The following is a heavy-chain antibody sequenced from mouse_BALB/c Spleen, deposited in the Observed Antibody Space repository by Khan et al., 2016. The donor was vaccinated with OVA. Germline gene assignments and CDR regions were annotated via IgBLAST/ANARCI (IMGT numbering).Heavy chain of an antibody. J-gene: IGHJ3*01. CDR1: GFTFSTYG. CDR3: TRLAYYYDSEGFAY. V-gene: IGHV5-6*01. Sequence: EVNVVESGGDLVKPGGSLKLSCAASGFTFSTYGMSWVRQTPDRRLEWVATVSTGGSYTYYPDSVKGRFTISRDNAKNTLYLQMNSLKSEDTAMFYCTRLAYYYDSEGFAYWGQGTLVTVSA. CDR2: VSTGGSYT. D-gene: IGHD1-1*01.